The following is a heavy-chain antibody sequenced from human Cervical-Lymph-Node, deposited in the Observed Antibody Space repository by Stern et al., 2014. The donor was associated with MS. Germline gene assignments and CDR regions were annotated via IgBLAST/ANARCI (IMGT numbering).Heavy chain of an antibody. CDR2: VKGGNGTT. Sequence: QVQLVQSGAEVKKPGASVKISCKASGYIFTGYTIHWVRQAPGQRPEWMGWVKGGNGTTRYSQNFQGRVAMTRDSSASTAYMELSSLRSEDTAIYYCARSRGGNSGWLLDYWGQGTLVTVSP. V-gene: IGHV1-3*01. CDR3: ARSRGGNSGWLLDY. CDR1: GYIFTGYT. D-gene: IGHD6-19*01. J-gene: IGHJ4*02.